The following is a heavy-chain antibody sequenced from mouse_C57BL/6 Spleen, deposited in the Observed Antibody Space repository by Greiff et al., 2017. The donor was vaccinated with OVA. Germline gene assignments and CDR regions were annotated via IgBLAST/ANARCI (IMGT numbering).Heavy chain of an antibody. D-gene: IGHD3-2*02. CDR1: GFNIKDDY. Sequence: VQLQQSGAELVRPGASVKLSCTASGFNIKDDYMHWVKQRPEQGLEWIGWIDPENGDTEYASKFQGKATITADKSTNTAYLQLSSLTSEDTAVYYCTVLDSSGYVGGFRGQGTLGTVSA. CDR2: IDPENGDT. CDR3: TVLDSSGYVGGF. V-gene: IGHV14-4*01. J-gene: IGHJ3*01.